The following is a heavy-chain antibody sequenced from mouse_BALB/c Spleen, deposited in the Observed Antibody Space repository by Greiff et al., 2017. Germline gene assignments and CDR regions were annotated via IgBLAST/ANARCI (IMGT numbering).Heavy chain of an antibody. D-gene: IGHD2-14*01. CDR2: ISSGGSYT. Sequence: EVQLMESGGGLVKPGGSLKLSCAASGFTFSSYTMSWVRQTPEKRLEWVATISSGGSYTYYPDSVKGRFTISRDNAKNTLYLQMSSLKSEDTAMYYCTREEGYRYDYYAMDYWGQGTSVTVSS. V-gene: IGHV5-6-4*01. CDR3: TREEGYRYDYYAMDY. CDR1: GFTFSSYT. J-gene: IGHJ4*01.